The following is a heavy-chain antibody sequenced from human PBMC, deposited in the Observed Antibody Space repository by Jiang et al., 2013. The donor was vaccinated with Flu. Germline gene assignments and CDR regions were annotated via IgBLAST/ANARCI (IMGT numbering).Heavy chain of an antibody. V-gene: IGHV3-21*01. CDR1: GFTFSSYS. CDR2: ISSSSSYI. Sequence: VQLVESGGGLVKPGGSLRLSCAASGFTFSSYSMNWVRQAPGKGLEWVSSISSSSSYIYYADSVKGRFTISRDDAKNSLSLQMYNLRAEDTAVYYCARGTVTTFEPVDWGQGALVTVSS. CDR3: ARGTVTTFEPVD. J-gene: IGHJ4*02. D-gene: IGHD4-17*01.